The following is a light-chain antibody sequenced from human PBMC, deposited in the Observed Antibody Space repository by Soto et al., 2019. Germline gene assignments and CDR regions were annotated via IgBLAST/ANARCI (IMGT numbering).Light chain of an antibody. J-gene: IGLJ2*01. CDR2: DVS. Sequence: QSALTQPASVSGSPGQSITISCTGTSSDVGGYNYVSWYHQHPGKAPKLMIYDVSNRPSGVSNRFSGSKSGNTASLTISGLHAEDEADSYCSSYTSISTLVFGGGTKVTVL. V-gene: IGLV2-14*01. CDR1: SSDVGGYNY. CDR3: SSYTSISTLV.